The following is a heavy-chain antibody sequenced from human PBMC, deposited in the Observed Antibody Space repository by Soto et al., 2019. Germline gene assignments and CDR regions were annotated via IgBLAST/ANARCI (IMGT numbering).Heavy chain of an antibody. CDR2: IYPGDSDT. CDR1: GYSFTSYW. CDR3: ARRGYDYVWGSLGFDY. V-gene: IGHV5-51*01. D-gene: IGHD3-16*01. Sequence: SLKISCKGSGYSFTSYWIGWVRQMPGKGLEWMGIIYPGDSDTRYSPSFQGQVTISADKSISTAYLQWSSLKASDTAMYYCARRGYDYVWGSLGFDYWGQGTLVTVS. J-gene: IGHJ4*02.